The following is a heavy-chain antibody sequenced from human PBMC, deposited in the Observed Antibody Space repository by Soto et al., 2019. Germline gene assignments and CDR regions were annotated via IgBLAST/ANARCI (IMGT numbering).Heavy chain of an antibody. D-gene: IGHD1-1*01. CDR1: GGSIRGGGYY. V-gene: IGHV4-31*03. CDR3: ARRRQNVYIMDV. J-gene: IGHJ6*02. Sequence: PSETLSLPCTVSGGSIRGGGYYWILNRQHPGKGLEWIGYIYYSGSTYYNPPLRSRVTISVDTSKNQFSLNLNSVTAADSAVYYCARRRQNVYIMDVWGQGTTVIVSS. CDR2: IYYSGST.